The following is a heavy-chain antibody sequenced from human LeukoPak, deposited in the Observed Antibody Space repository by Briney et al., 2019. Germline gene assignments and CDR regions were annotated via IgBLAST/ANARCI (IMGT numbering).Heavy chain of an antibody. CDR1: KFTFSTYT. CDR3: VRGEVTYSLDY. CDR2: ISSSSNYI. D-gene: IGHD2-15*01. Sequence: GGSLRLSCAASKFTFSTYTMNWVRQAPGKGLEWVSSISSSSNYIYYADSVKGRFTISRDKAKTSLFLQMNSLRVDDTALYYCVRGEVTYSLDYWGQGTLVIVSA. J-gene: IGHJ4*02. V-gene: IGHV3-21*04.